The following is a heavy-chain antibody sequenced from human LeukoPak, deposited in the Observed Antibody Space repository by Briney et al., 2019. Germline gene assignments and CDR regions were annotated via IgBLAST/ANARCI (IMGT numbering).Heavy chain of an antibody. CDR3: ARAAIAAAGYNWFDP. Sequence: ASVKVSCKASGYIFTDYYMHWVRQAPGQELGWMGRINPNSGGTNYAQKFQGRVTITADESTSTAYMELSSLRSEDTAVYYCARAAIAAAGYNWFDPWGQGTLVTVSS. V-gene: IGHV1/OR15-1*04. D-gene: IGHD6-13*01. CDR1: GYIFTDYY. J-gene: IGHJ5*02. CDR2: INPNSGGT.